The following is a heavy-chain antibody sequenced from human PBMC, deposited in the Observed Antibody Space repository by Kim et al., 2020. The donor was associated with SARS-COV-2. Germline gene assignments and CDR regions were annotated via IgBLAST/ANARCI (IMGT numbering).Heavy chain of an antibody. CDR3: ARGWNYNSSPFDY. J-gene: IGHJ4*02. CDR2: MYHRGGT. CDR1: GGYVSTYY. V-gene: IGHV4-59*02. Sequence: SETLSLTCSVSGGYVSTYYWSWIRQPPGKGLEWIAYMYHRGGTNSNPSLKSRVTISLDTAKNQVSLKLSPVTAAGTAVYYCARGWNYNSSPFDYWGQGILVAVSS. D-gene: IGHD6-13*01.